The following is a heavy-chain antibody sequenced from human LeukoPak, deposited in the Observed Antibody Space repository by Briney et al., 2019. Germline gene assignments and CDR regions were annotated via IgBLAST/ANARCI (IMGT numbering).Heavy chain of an antibody. D-gene: IGHD3-10*01. CDR1: GGSISSYY. Sequence: SETLSLTCTVSGGSISSYYWSWIRQPPGKGLEWIGYIYYSGSTNYNPSLKSRVTISVDTSKNQFSLKLSSVTAADTAVYYCARLGELSAGGAFDIWGQGTMVTVSS. CDR3: ARLGELSAGGAFDI. V-gene: IGHV4-59*08. J-gene: IGHJ3*02. CDR2: IYYSGST.